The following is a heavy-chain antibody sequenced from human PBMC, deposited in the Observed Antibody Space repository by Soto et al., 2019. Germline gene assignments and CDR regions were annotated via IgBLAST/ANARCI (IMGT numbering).Heavy chain of an antibody. Sequence: QITLKESGPTLVKPTQTLTLTCTFSGFSLSTSGVGVGWIRQPPGKALEWLALIYWDDDKRYSPSLKSRLTLTKDTSKNQVVLTMTNMDPVDTATYYCAHSPYCGGDCLYYFDYWGQGTLVTVSS. J-gene: IGHJ4*02. CDR3: AHSPYCGGDCLYYFDY. V-gene: IGHV2-5*02. CDR2: IYWDDDK. CDR1: GFSLSTSGVG. D-gene: IGHD2-21*02.